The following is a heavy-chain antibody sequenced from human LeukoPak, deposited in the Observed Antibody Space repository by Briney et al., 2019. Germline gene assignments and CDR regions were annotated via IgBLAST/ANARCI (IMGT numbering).Heavy chain of an antibody. CDR2: IRYDGSNK. V-gene: IGHV3-30*02. D-gene: IGHD2-15*01. J-gene: IGHJ6*02. CDR3: ARPARLYCSGGSCYAGYYGMDV. Sequence: AGGSLRLSCAASGFTFSRYGMHWDRQAPGKGLEWVAFIRYDGSNKYYADSVKGRFTISRDNSKNTLYLQMNSLRAEDTAVYYCARPARLYCSGGSCYAGYYGMDVWGQGTTVTVSS. CDR1: GFTFSRYG.